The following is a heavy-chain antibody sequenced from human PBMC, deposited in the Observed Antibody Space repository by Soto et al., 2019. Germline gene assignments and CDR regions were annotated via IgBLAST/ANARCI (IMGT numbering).Heavy chain of an antibody. Sequence: SGGSLRLSCAASGFTFSSYGMHWVRQAPGKGLEWVAVISYDGSNKYYADSVKGRFTISRDNSKNTLYLQMNSLRAEDTAVYYCAKVLGRGYSYGFDYWGQGTLVTVSS. CDR1: GFTFSSYG. CDR3: AKVLGRGYSYGFDY. V-gene: IGHV3-30*18. J-gene: IGHJ4*02. CDR2: ISYDGSNK. D-gene: IGHD5-18*01.